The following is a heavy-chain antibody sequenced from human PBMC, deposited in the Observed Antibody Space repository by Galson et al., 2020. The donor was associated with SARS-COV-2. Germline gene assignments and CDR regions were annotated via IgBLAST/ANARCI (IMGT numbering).Heavy chain of an antibody. Sequence: ESGPTLVKPTQTLTLTCTFSGFSLSTSGMCVSWIRQPPGKALEWLARIDWDDDKYYSTSLKTRLTISKDTSKNQVVLTMTNMDPVDTATYYYARDKIITMTGYYYGMDVWGQGTTVTDSS. CDR3: ARDKIITMTGYYYGMDV. CDR2: IDWDDDK. V-gene: IGHV2-70*11. J-gene: IGHJ6*02. CDR1: GFSLSTSGMC. D-gene: IGHD3-22*01.